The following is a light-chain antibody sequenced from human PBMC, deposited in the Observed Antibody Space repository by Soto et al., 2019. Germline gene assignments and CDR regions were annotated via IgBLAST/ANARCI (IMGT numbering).Light chain of an antibody. J-gene: IGLJ2*01. V-gene: IGLV1-51*01. Sequence: QSVLTQPPSVSAAPGQKVTISCSGSSSNIGNNYVSWYQQLPGTAPKLLIYDNNKRPSGIPDRFSGSKSGTSDTLGITGLQTGDEADYYCGTWDSSLSAVVVGGGTKLTVL. CDR3: GTWDSSLSAVV. CDR2: DNN. CDR1: SSNIGNNY.